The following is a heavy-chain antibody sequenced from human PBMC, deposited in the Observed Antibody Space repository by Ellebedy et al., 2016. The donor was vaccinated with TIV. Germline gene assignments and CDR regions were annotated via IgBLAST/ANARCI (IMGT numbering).Heavy chain of an antibody. CDR3: ARDARSYLLPFDY. CDR1: GGTFSSYA. J-gene: IGHJ4*02. CDR2: IIPIFGTA. Sequence: ASVKVSCKASGGTFSSYAISWVRQAPGQGLEWMGGIIPIFGTANYAQKFQGRVTITADESTSTAYMELSSLRSDDTAVYYCARDARSYLLPFDYWGQGTLVTVSS. V-gene: IGHV1-69*13. D-gene: IGHD2/OR15-2a*01.